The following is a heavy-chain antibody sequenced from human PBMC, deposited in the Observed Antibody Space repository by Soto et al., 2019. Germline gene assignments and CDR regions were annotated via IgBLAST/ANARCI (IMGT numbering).Heavy chain of an antibody. J-gene: IGHJ6*02. Sequence: PSETLSLTCTVSGGSISSGGYYWSWIRQHPGKGLEWIGYIYYSGSTYYNPSLKSRVTISVDTSKNQFSLKLSSVTAADTAVYYCARGVVVVTATYYYGMDVWGQGTTVTVSS. V-gene: IGHV4-31*03. CDR2: IYYSGST. D-gene: IGHD2-21*02. CDR1: GGSISSGGYY. CDR3: ARGVVVVTATYYYGMDV.